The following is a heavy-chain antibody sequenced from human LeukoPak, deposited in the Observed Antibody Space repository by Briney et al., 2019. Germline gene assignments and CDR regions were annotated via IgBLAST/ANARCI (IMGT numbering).Heavy chain of an antibody. CDR2: ISYDGSNK. CDR1: GFTFSSYG. V-gene: IGHV3-30*18. D-gene: IGHD3-10*01. J-gene: IGHJ6*02. Sequence: GGSLRLSCAASGFTFSSYGMHWVRQAPGKGLERVAVISYDGSNKYYADSVKGRFTISRDNSKNTLYLQMNSLRAEDTAVYYCAKRVRYYGSGSFYYYYGMDVWGQGTTVTVSS. CDR3: AKRVRYYGSGSFYYYYGMDV.